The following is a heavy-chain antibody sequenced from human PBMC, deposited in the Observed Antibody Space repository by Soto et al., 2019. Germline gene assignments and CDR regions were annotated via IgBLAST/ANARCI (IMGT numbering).Heavy chain of an antibody. V-gene: IGHV2-5*01. J-gene: IGHJ6*02. CDR2: IYWNDDK. D-gene: IGHD6-6*01. CDR3: AHSGMYSSSYYYYGMDV. Sequence: QITLKESGPTLVKPTQTLTLTCTFSGFSLSTSGVGVGWIRQPPGKALEWLALIYWNDDKRYSPSLKSRLTISKDTSNNQVVLTMTNMDPVDTATYYCAHSGMYSSSYYYYGMDVWGQGTTVTVSS. CDR1: GFSLSTSGVG.